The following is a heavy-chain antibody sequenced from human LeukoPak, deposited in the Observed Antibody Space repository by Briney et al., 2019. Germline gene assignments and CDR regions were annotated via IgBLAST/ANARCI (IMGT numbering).Heavy chain of an antibody. J-gene: IGHJ5*02. Sequence: ASVKLSCKASGYTFTSYYIHWVRQAPGQGLEWMGKVLPSGHNTDYAQKFQGRVTMTTDTSTSTVYMELSSLRSEDTAAYYCARTLSDSGLSSWGQGTLVTVSS. D-gene: IGHD3-10*01. CDR3: ARTLSDSGLSS. V-gene: IGHV1-46*01. CDR2: VLPSGHNT. CDR1: GYTFTSYY.